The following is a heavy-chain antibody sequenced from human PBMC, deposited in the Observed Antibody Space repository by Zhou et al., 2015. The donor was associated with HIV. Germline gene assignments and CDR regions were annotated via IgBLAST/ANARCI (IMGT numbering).Heavy chain of an antibody. CDR3: AREVVANRGYFDL. Sequence: QVQLVQSGSEVKKPGSSVKVSCKASGGTLSGSDISWVRQAPGQGLEWMGGIIPIFGTANYAQKFQGRVTITADESTSTAYMELSSLRSEDTAVYYCAREVVANRGYFDLWGRGTLVTVSS. CDR2: IIPIFGTA. CDR1: GGTLSGSD. D-gene: IGHD2-15*01. J-gene: IGHJ2*01. V-gene: IGHV1-69*01.